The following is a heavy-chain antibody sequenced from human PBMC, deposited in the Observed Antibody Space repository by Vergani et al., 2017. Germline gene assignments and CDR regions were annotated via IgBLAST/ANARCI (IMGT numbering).Heavy chain of an antibody. CDR3: ATPTIRPTYEAFDI. CDR1: GFTFGSYN. CDR2: ISSSSSYI. V-gene: IGHV3-21*01. Sequence: EVQLVESGGGLVKPGGSLRLSCAASGFTFGSYNMNWVRQAPGKGLELVSSISSSSSYIYYADSVKGRFTISRDNAKNSLFLQMNSLRAEDTAVYYCATPTIRPTYEAFDIWGQGTMVTVSS. J-gene: IGHJ3*02. D-gene: IGHD1-26*01.